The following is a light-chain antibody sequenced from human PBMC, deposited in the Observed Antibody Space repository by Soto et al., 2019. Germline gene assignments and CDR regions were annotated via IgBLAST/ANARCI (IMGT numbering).Light chain of an antibody. J-gene: IGKJ5*01. V-gene: IGKV4-1*01. CDR2: WAS. CDR3: QQNYSTSSST. CDR1: QSVLDSSNNRNY. Sequence: DIVMTQSPASLAVSLGERATINCKSSQSVLDSSNNRNYLAWYQQKPGQPPKLLIYWASTRESGVPGRFRGSGSGTDFTLTINSLQAEDLAVYYCQQNYSTSSSTFGQGTRLEIK.